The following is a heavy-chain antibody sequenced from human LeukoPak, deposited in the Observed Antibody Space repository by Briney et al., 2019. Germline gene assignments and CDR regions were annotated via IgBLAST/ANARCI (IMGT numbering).Heavy chain of an antibody. D-gene: IGHD3-9*01. CDR3: ARASVLRYFDWFPGDTFDI. CDR1: GGSISSSSYY. J-gene: IGHJ3*02. Sequence: SETLSLTCTVSGGSISSSSYYWGWIRQPPGKGLEWIGSIYYSGSTYYNPSLKSRVTISVGTSKNQFPLKLSSVTAADTAVYYCARASVLRYFDWFPGDTFDIWGQGTMVTVSS. V-gene: IGHV4-39*06. CDR2: IYYSGST.